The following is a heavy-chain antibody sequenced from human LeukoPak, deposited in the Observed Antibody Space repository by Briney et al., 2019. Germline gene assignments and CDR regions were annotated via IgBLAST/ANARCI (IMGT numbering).Heavy chain of an antibody. V-gene: IGHV4-59*08. CDR1: GDSISSYY. Sequence: PSETLSLTCTVSGDSISSYYWSWIRQPPGKGLEWIGHIYYSGSTNYYNPSLKSRVTIPVDTSKNQFSLKLSSVTAADTAVYYCARLRTIQPEYYFDYWGQGTLVTVSS. CDR2: IYYSGST. CDR3: ARLRTIQPEYYFDY. D-gene: IGHD5-24*01. J-gene: IGHJ4*02.